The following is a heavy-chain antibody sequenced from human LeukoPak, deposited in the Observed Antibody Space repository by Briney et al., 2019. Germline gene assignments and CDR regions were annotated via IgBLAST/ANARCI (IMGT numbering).Heavy chain of an antibody. CDR3: ARDLASRGSAGGVEYFQH. V-gene: IGHV3-48*03. Sequence: GGSLRLSCAASGFTFSSYEMNWVRQAPGKGLEWVSYISSSGSTIYYADSVKGRFTISRDNAKNSLYLQMNSLRAEDTAVYYCARDLASRGSAGGVEYFQHWGQGTLVTVSS. J-gene: IGHJ1*01. D-gene: IGHD1-14*01. CDR2: ISSSGSTI. CDR1: GFTFSSYE.